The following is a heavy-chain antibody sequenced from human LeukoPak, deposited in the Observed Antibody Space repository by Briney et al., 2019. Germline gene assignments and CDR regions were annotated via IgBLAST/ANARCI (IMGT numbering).Heavy chain of an antibody. V-gene: IGHV3-23*01. CDR3: ANEIRPNDY. CDR2: ISVSGSKT. CDR1: EFDFSSHA. Sequence: GGSLRLSCAASEFDFSSHAMTWVRQAPGKGLEWVSAISVSGSKTYYADSVKGRFTISRDDSKNTLYLQMNSLRAEDTAVYYCANEIRPNDYWGQGTQVTVSS. D-gene: IGHD4-17*01. J-gene: IGHJ4*02.